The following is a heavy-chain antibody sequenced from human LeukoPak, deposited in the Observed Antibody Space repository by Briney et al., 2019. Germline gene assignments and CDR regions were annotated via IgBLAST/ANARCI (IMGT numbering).Heavy chain of an antibody. CDR2: IIPILGIA. D-gene: IGHD6-13*01. CDR3: ARGEAAAYTYFDY. CDR1: GATFSSYA. J-gene: IGHJ4*02. Sequence: ASVKVSCKASGATFSSYAISWVRQAPGQGLEWMGRIIPILGIANYAQKFQGRVTITADKSTSTAYMELSSLRSEDTAVYYCARGEAAAYTYFDYWGQGTLVTVSS. V-gene: IGHV1-69*04.